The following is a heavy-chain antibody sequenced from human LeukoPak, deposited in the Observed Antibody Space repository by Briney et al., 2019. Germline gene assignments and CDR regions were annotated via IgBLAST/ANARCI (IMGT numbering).Heavy chain of an antibody. D-gene: IGHD2-2*01. CDR2: INTDGSEK. CDR3: ARETSSGYQPQPPTG. CDR1: GFTFSSYW. Sequence: PGGSLRLSCAASGFTFSSYWMHWVRQAPGKGLVWVSHINTDGSEKNYVDSVKGRFTISRDNAKNTLYLQMNSLRAEDTAVDYCARETSSGYQPQPPTGWGQGTLVTVSS. V-gene: IGHV3-7*01. J-gene: IGHJ4*02.